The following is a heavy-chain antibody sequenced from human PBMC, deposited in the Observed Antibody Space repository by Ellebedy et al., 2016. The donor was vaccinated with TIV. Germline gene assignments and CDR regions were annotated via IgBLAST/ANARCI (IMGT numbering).Heavy chain of an antibody. CDR3: ARGWSTPDS. Sequence: PGGSLRLSCVGSGFSFNDYYMSWIRQAPGRGLEWISYISNSGYTSYADSVKGRFTISRDNAQNTLFLQMNSLRVEDTAVYYCARGWSTPDSWGQGTLVIVSS. D-gene: IGHD2-15*01. J-gene: IGHJ4*02. CDR2: ISNSGYT. CDR1: GFSFNDYY. V-gene: IGHV3-11*06.